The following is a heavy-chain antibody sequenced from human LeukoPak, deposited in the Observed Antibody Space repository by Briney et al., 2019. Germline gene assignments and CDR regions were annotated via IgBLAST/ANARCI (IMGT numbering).Heavy chain of an antibody. D-gene: IGHD4-17*01. CDR2: INWNGVST. CDR3: ASRGDYEKFDY. CDR1: GFTFDDYG. J-gene: IGHJ4*02. V-gene: IGHV3-20*04. Sequence: GGSLRLSCAASGFTFDDYGMSWVRQAPGKGLEWVSGINWNGVSTGYADSVKGRFTISRDNAKNSLYLQMSSLRAEDTALYYCASRGDYEKFDYWGRGTLVTVSS.